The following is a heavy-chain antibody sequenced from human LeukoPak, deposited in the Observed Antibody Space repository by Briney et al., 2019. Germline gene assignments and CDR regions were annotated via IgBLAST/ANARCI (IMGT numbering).Heavy chain of an antibody. Sequence: PSQTLSLTCAVSAASISNYYWSWIRQPPGKGLEWIGYISTSGSTNYNPSLKSRVSISLDTSKNRFSLNLNFVTAADTAVYYCASPRSGYRYTFDYWGQGALVTVSS. CDR2: ISTSGST. D-gene: IGHD3-22*01. CDR1: AASISNYY. J-gene: IGHJ4*02. CDR3: ASPRSGYRYTFDY. V-gene: IGHV4-4*09.